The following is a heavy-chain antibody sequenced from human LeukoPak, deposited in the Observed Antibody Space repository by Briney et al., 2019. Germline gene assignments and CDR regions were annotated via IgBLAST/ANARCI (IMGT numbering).Heavy chain of an antibody. CDR2: VFYTGKT. CDR1: GGSVSTSDYY. Sequence: SETLSLTCTVSGGSVSTSDYYWGWIRQSPVKGLEWIGDVFYTGKTNYTPSLRGRATISIDTSKNQFSLKLTYVTAADSAVYYCARVFDSWGQGTPVTVSS. J-gene: IGHJ4*02. V-gene: IGHV4-39*07. CDR3: ARVFDS.